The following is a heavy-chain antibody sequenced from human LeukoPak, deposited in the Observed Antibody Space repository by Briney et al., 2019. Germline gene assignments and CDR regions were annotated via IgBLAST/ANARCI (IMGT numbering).Heavy chain of an antibody. CDR3: AKERRITMVRGPNNWFDP. J-gene: IGHJ5*02. CDR1: GFTFSSYA. D-gene: IGHD3-10*01. Sequence: EPGGSLRLSCAASGFTFSSYAMSWVRQAPGKGLEWVSAISSSGGSTYYADSVKGRFTISRDNSKNTLYLQMNSLRAEDTAVYYCAKERRITMVRGPNNWFDPWGQGTLVTVSS. V-gene: IGHV3-23*01. CDR2: ISSSGGST.